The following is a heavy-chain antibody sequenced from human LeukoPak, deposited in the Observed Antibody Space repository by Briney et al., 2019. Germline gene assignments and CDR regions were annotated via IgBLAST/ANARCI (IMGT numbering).Heavy chain of an antibody. CDR3: AKDQRGPLFDY. V-gene: IGHV3-23*01. CDR2: IGGSGGST. Sequence: RASLRLSCAASGFTFSSYAMSWVRQAPGKGLEWVSGIGGSGGSTYYADSVKGRFTISRDNSKNTLYLQMNSLRAEDTAVYYCAKDQRGPLFDYWGQGTLVTVSS. D-gene: IGHD6-25*01. J-gene: IGHJ4*02. CDR1: GFTFSSYA.